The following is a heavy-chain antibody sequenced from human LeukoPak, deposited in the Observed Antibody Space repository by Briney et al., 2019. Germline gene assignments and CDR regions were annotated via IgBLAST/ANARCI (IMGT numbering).Heavy chain of an antibody. CDR1: GGTFSSYT. Sequence: ASVKVSCKASGGTFSSYTISWVRQAPGQGLEWMGGIIPIFGTANYAQKFQGRVTITADKSTSTAYMELSSLRSEDTGVYYCARAGIAARSFRYYYYYMDVWGKGTTVTISS. J-gene: IGHJ6*03. V-gene: IGHV1-69*06. CDR3: ARAGIAARSFRYYYYYMDV. CDR2: IIPIFGTA. D-gene: IGHD6-6*01.